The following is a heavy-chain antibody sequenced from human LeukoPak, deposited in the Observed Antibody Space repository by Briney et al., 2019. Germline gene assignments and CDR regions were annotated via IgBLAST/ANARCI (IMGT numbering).Heavy chain of an antibody. J-gene: IGHJ6*02. CDR2: ISAYNGNT. CDR3: ARDGIGGNSYYYYGMDV. V-gene: IGHV1-18*01. CDR1: GYTFTSYG. Sequence: VASVKVSCKASGYTFTSYGISWVRQAPGQGLEWMGWISAYNGNTNYAQKLQGRVTMTTDTSTSTAYMELRSLRSDDTAVYYCARDGIGGNSYYYYGMDVWGQGTTVTVSS. D-gene: IGHD4-23*01.